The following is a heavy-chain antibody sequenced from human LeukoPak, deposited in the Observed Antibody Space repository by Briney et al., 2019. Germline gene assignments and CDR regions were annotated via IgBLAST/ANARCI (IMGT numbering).Heavy chain of an antibody. V-gene: IGHV3-13*01. D-gene: IGHD1-1*01. CDR3: ARGPPRGKYYYMDV. J-gene: IGHJ6*03. Sequence: GGSLRLSCAASGFTFSSFDMHWVRQPTGQGLECVSTIGTASDTYCPGSVEGRFTLSRDNAKNSLYLQMNSLTAGDTAVYYCARGPPRGKYYYMDVWGKGTTVTVSS. CDR1: GFTFSSFD. CDR2: IGTASDT.